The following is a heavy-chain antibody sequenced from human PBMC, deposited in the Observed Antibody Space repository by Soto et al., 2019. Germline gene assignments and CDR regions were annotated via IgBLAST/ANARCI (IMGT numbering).Heavy chain of an antibody. CDR3: EKYIPAATRFSAL. D-gene: IGHD6-25*01. Sequence: GGSLRLSCAASGLNFASYAMTWIRQAPGKGLEWVSATSGDAANTQYADSVKGRFTMSRDNSKNTLYLQMNSLRAEDTAVYFCEKYIPAATRFSALWGRGTLVPVSS. J-gene: IGHJ2*01. CDR1: GLNFASYA. V-gene: IGHV3-23*01. CDR2: TSGDAANT.